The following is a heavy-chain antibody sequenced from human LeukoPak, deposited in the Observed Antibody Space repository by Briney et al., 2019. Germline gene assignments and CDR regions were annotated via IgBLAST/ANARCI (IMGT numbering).Heavy chain of an antibody. D-gene: IGHD1-26*01. V-gene: IGHV4-39*01. CDR1: GDSISGGAFY. Sequence: SETLSLTCTVSGDSISGGAFYWGWVRQSPGKGLEWIGSMFYSGSTHFNPSLESRITMSLDTSKNQFSLRPSLMTAADTGVYYCARQGSSPNWFDPWGQGTLVTVSS. CDR3: ARQGSSPNWFDP. J-gene: IGHJ5*02. CDR2: MFYSGST.